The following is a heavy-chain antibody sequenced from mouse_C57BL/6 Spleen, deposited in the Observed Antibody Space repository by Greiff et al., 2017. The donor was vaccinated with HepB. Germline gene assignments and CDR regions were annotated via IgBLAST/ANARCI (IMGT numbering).Heavy chain of an antibody. J-gene: IGHJ2*01. CDR3: ARHEWGYDGYYNYFDY. Sequence: QVQLQQSGAELVKPGASVKLSCKASGYTFTEYTIHWVKQRSGQGLEWIGWFYPGSGSIKYNEKFKDKATLTADKSSSTVYMELSRLTSEDSAVYFCARHEWGYDGYYNYFDYWGQGTTLTVSS. CDR2: FYPGSGSI. V-gene: IGHV1-62-2*01. CDR1: GYTFTEYT. D-gene: IGHD2-3*01.